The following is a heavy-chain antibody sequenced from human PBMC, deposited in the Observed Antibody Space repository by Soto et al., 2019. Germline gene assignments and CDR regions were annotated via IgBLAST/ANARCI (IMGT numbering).Heavy chain of an antibody. J-gene: IGHJ4*02. CDR2: IIPLFGTP. CDR1: VGTFSDLA. CDR3: ASERVAEMATGGYFDN. Sequence: QVHLVQSGAEVKKPGSSVKVSCKTSVGTFSDLAFRWVRQALRPGLEWVGGIIPLFGTPNYAREFQGRVSFSADDSSNTVYMELRSLRSEDTAVYYCASERVAEMATGGYFDNWGQGTLVTVSS. D-gene: IGHD5-12*01. V-gene: IGHV1-69*01.